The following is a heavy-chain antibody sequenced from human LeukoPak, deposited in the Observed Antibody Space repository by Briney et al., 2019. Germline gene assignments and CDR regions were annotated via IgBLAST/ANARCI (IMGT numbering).Heavy chain of an antibody. Sequence: ASVKVSCKASGYTFTGYYMHWVRQAPGQGLEWMGWINPNSGGTNYAQKFQGRVTMTRDTSISTAYMELSRLRSDDTAVYYCAKTGGLGRPNDAFDIWGQGTMVTVSS. CDR2: INPNSGGT. D-gene: IGHD7-27*01. J-gene: IGHJ3*02. CDR3: AKTGGLGRPNDAFDI. CDR1: GYTFTGYY. V-gene: IGHV1-2*02.